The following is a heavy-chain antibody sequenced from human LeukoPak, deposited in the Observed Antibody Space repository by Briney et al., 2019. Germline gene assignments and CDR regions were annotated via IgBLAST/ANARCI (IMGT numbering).Heavy chain of an antibody. Sequence: GGSLRLSCTASGFTFSDYNMSWVRQAPGKGLEWVSAISGSGGSTYYADSVKGRFTISRDNSKDTLYLHINSLRVEETAVYYCVKDNPLDYWGQGTLVIVSS. CDR1: GFTFSDYN. V-gene: IGHV3-23*01. CDR2: ISGSGGST. J-gene: IGHJ4*02. D-gene: IGHD1-14*01. CDR3: VKDNPLDY.